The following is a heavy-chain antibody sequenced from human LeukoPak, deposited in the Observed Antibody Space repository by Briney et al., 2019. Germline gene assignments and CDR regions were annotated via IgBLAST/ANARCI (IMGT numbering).Heavy chain of an antibody. Sequence: SETLSLTCTVSGGSISSYYWSWIRPPPGKGLEWIGYIYYSGSTNYNPSLKSRVTISVDTSKNQFSLKLSSVTAADTAVYYCARQGRGYGGTFDYWGQGTLVTVSS. CDR3: ARQGRGYGGTFDY. V-gene: IGHV4-59*01. CDR1: GGSISSYY. D-gene: IGHD3-16*01. J-gene: IGHJ4*02. CDR2: IYYSGST.